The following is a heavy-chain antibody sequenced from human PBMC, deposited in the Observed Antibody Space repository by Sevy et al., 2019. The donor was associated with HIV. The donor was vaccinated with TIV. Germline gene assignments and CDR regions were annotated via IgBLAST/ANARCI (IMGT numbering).Heavy chain of an antibody. V-gene: IGHV5-51*01. J-gene: IGHJ6*02. CDR1: GYSFTSYW. CDR3: ARLQRPGRRYCSSTSCRKEPYYYGMDV. D-gene: IGHD2-2*01. CDR2: IYPGDSDT. Sequence: RGESLKISCKGSGYSFTSYWIGWVRQMPGKGLEWMGIIYPGDSDTRYSPSFQGQVTISADKSISTAYLQWSSLKASDTAMYYCARLQRPGRRYCSSTSCRKEPYYYGMDVWGQGTTVTVSS.